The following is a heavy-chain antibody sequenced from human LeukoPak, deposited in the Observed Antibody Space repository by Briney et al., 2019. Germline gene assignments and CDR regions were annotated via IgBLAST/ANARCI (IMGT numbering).Heavy chain of an antibody. J-gene: IGHJ4*02. V-gene: IGHV3-23*01. CDR3: AKDLIVAGDY. Sequence: GGSLRLSCAASGFTFSSYGMNWVRQAPGKGLEWVSAISGSGGSTYYADSVKGRFTISRDNSKNTLYLQMNSLRAEDTAVYYCAKDLIVAGDYWGQGTLVTVSS. CDR1: GFTFSSYG. D-gene: IGHD3-22*01. CDR2: ISGSGGST.